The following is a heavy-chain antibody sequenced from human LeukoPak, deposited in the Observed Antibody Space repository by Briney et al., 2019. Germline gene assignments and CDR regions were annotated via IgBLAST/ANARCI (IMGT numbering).Heavy chain of an antibody. CDR3: ARDIYYGSGSQIGL. V-gene: IGHV3-21*01. Sequence: GGSLRLSCAASGFNFNNYNMNWVRQAPGKGLEWVSSISSSSSYIYYADSVKGRFTISRDNAKNSLYLQMNSLRAEDTAVYYCARDIYYGSGSQIGLWGQGTLVTVSS. J-gene: IGHJ4*02. CDR2: ISSSSSYI. CDR1: GFNFNNYN. D-gene: IGHD3-10*01.